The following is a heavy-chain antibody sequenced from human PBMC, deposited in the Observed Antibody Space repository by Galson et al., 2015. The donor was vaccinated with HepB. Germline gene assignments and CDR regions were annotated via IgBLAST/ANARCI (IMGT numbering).Heavy chain of an antibody. CDR1: GFTFDDYA. CDR2: ISWNSDTI. Sequence: SLRLSCAASGFTFDDYAMHWVRQAPGKGLEWVSGISWNSDTIGYADSVKGRFTISRDNAENSLYLRMNSLRAEDTALYYCAKDEDLGQQLVRCAFDYWGRGTLVTVSS. V-gene: IGHV3-9*01. J-gene: IGHJ4*02. CDR3: AKDEDLGQQLVRCAFDY. D-gene: IGHD6-13*01.